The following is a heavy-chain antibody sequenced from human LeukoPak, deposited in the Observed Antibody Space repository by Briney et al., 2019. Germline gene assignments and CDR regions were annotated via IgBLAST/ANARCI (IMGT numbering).Heavy chain of an antibody. CDR2: IYYSGST. CDR3: ASRLRFLEWSPPFDP. V-gene: IGHV4-39*01. D-gene: IGHD3-3*01. CDR1: GGSISSSSYY. Sequence: KPSETLSLTCTVSGGSISSSSYYWGWIRQPPGKGLEWIGSIYYSGSTYYNPSLKSRVTISVDTSKNQFSLKLSSVTAADTAVYYCASRLRFLEWSPPFDPWGQGTLVTVSS. J-gene: IGHJ5*02.